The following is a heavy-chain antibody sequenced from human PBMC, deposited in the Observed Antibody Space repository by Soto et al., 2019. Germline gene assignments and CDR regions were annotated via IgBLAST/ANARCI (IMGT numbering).Heavy chain of an antibody. V-gene: IGHV4-59*08. CDR3: ARQFDPYSSSSFFDY. J-gene: IGHJ4*02. CDR2: IYYSGST. CDR1: GASIIIYY. Sequence: SETLSLPVTFSGASIIIYYWTWTRQPPGKGLEWIGYIYYSGSTNYNPSLKSRVTISVDTSKNQFSLKLSSVTAADTAVYYCARQFDPYSSSSFFDYWGQGTLVTVSS. D-gene: IGHD6-6*01.